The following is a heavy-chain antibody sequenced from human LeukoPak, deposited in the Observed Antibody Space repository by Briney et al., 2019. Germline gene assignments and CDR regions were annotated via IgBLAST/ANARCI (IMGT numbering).Heavy chain of an antibody. CDR2: IYYTGST. V-gene: IGHV4-59*03. CDR3: ANSLTANTLDY. J-gene: IGHJ4*02. CDR1: GGSISSYY. D-gene: IGHD4-23*01. Sequence: PSETLSLTCTVSGGSISSYYWSWIRRPPGKGLEWIGYIYYTGSTNYNPSLKSRITISVDKSKNQFSLKLSSVTAADTAVYYCANSLTANTLDYWGQGTLVTVSS.